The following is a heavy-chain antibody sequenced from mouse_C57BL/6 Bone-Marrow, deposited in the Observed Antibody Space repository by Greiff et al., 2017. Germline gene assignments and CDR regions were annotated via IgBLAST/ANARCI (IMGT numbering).Heavy chain of an antibody. J-gene: IGHJ4*01. Sequence: QVQLQQSGAELARPGASVKLSCKASGYTFTSYGISWVKQRTGQGLEWIGEIYPRSGNTYYNEKFKGKATLTADKSSSPAYMELRSLTSEDSAVYFCARYPYYYGSGYYYAMDYWGQGTSVTVSS. CDR2: IYPRSGNT. CDR1: GYTFTSYG. CDR3: ARYPYYYGSGYYYAMDY. D-gene: IGHD1-1*01. V-gene: IGHV1-81*01.